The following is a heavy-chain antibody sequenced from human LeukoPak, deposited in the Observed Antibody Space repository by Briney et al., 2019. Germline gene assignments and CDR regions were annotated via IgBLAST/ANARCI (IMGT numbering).Heavy chain of an antibody. D-gene: IGHD2-15*01. CDR2: ISGSGGST. CDR1: GFAFSPVW. V-gene: IGHV3-23*01. Sequence: PGGSLRLSCAASGFAFSPVWMHWVRQDPGKGMEWVSAISGSGGSTYYADSVKGRFTISRDNSKNTLYLQMNSLRAEDTAVYYCAGYCGGGSCYHDGFDYWGQGTLVTVSS. CDR3: AGYCGGGSCYHDGFDY. J-gene: IGHJ4*02.